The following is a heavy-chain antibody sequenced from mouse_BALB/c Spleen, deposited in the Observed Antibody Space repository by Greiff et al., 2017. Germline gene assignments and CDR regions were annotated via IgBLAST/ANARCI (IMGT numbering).Heavy chain of an antibody. V-gene: IGHV7-3*02. Sequence: EVMLVESGGGLVQPGGSLRLSCATSGFTFTDYYMSWVRQPPGKALEWLGFIRNKADGYTTEYSASVKGRFTISRDNSQSILYLQMNTLRAEDSATYYCARALTGVFAYWGQGTLVTVSA. CDR1: GFTFTDYY. D-gene: IGHD4-1*01. J-gene: IGHJ3*01. CDR3: ARALTGVFAY. CDR2: IRNKADGYTT.